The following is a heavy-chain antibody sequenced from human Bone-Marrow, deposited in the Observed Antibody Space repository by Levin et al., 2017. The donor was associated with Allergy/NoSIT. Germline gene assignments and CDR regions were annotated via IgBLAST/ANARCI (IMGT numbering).Heavy chain of an antibody. CDR1: GGSITSHY. CDR3: ARDMGDAGFGSGSNANGY. Sequence: PSETLSLICTVSGGSITSHYWSWIRQPPGKGLEWIGYIYYTGSTDSNPSLRSRITMSVDTSKSQFSLKLTSVTAADTAVYYCARDMGDAGFGSGSNANGYWGQGLLVTVSA. D-gene: IGHD3-10*01. J-gene: IGHJ4*02. CDR2: IYYTGST. V-gene: IGHV4-59*11.